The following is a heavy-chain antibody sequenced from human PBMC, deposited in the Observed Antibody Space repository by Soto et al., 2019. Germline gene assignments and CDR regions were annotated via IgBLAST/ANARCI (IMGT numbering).Heavy chain of an antibody. J-gene: IGHJ4*02. Sequence: GGSLRLSCAASGFTFSDYYMSWIRQAPGKGLEWVSYISSSGSAIYYADSVKGRFTISRDNAKNSLYLQMNSLRAEDTAVYYCATSPRHCSGGSCPGPFDYWGQGTLVTV. CDR1: GFTFSDYY. D-gene: IGHD2-15*01. CDR2: ISSSGSAI. V-gene: IGHV3-11*01. CDR3: ATSPRHCSGGSCPGPFDY.